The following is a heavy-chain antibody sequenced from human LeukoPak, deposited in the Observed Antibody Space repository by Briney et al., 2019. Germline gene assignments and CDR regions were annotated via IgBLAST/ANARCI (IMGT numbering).Heavy chain of an antibody. V-gene: IGHV3-30*18. D-gene: IGHD3-22*01. CDR3: AKDDYYDSSGFPYYYGMDV. Sequence: GGSLRLSCAASGFTFSSYGMHWVRQAPGKGLEWVAVITCDGSNKYYADSVKGRFTISRDNSKNTLYLQINSLRAEATAVYYCAKDDYYDSSGFPYYYGMDVWGQGTTVTVSS. J-gene: IGHJ6*02. CDR2: ITCDGSNK. CDR1: GFTFSSYG.